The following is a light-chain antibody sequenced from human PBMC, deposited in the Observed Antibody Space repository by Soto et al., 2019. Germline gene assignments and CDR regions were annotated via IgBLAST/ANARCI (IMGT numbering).Light chain of an antibody. CDR1: QTISSN. CDR3: QQYNNWPWT. Sequence: IVLTQSPGTLSLYPGERATLSCRASQTISSNLAWYQQRPGQAPRLLISEASNRATGIPARFSGSGSGTDFTLTISSLQSEDFAVYYCQQYNNWPWTFGQGTKVDIK. CDR2: EAS. V-gene: IGKV3D-15*01. J-gene: IGKJ1*01.